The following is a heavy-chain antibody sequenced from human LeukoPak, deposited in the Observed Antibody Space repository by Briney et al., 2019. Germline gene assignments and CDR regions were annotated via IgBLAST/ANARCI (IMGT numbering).Heavy chain of an antibody. J-gene: IGHJ4*02. CDR2: IKQDGSEK. V-gene: IGHV3-7*03. CDR3: ANRQN. CDR1: GFTFSNLW. Sequence: PGGSLRLSCAASGFTFSNLWMSWVRQAPGKGLKWVANIKQDGSEKYYVDSVKGRFTISRDNAQNSLYLQMNSLRAEDTAVYYCANRQNWGQGTLVTVSS.